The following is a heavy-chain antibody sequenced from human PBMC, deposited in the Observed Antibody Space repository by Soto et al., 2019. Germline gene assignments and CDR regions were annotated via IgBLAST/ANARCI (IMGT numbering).Heavy chain of an antibody. Sequence: EVQLLESGGGLVQPGGSLRLSCAASGFTFSSYAMSWVRQAPGKGLEWVSAISGSGGSTYYADSVKGRFTISRDNSKNTLYLQMNSLRAEDTAVYYCAKPLGYCSGGSCYRDFDLWGRGTLVTVSS. D-gene: IGHD2-15*01. J-gene: IGHJ2*01. CDR1: GFTFSSYA. CDR2: ISGSGGST. CDR3: AKPLGYCSGGSCYRDFDL. V-gene: IGHV3-23*01.